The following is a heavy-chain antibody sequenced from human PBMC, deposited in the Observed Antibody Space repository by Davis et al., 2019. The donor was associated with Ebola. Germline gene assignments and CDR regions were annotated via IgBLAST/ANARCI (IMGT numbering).Heavy chain of an antibody. CDR3: ARVVSSGYVGY. V-gene: IGHV4-59*01. CDR2: IYDRGST. J-gene: IGHJ4*02. CDR1: GGYISGYY. D-gene: IGHD3-22*01. Sequence: SETLSLTCTVSGGYISGYYWSWIRQSPGKGLEWIGYIYDRGSTKYNPSLKSRVTISIDTSKNQFSLKLSSVTAADTAVYYCARVVSSGYVGYWGQGTLVTVSS.